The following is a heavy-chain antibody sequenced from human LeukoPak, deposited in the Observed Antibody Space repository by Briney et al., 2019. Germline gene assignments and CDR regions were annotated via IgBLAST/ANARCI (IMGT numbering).Heavy chain of an antibody. CDR1: GFSFDNYA. Sequence: PGGSLRLSCTASGFSFDNYAMNWVRQAPGKGLEWVSGIFWNGGQITYADSVKGRFTISRDNARNSLYLQMTSLRAEDTALYYCARDLAADRRGYFDRWGQGTLVNVSS. CDR3: ARDLAADRRGYFDR. J-gene: IGHJ4*02. V-gene: IGHV3-20*04. D-gene: IGHD6-13*01. CDR2: IFWNGGQI.